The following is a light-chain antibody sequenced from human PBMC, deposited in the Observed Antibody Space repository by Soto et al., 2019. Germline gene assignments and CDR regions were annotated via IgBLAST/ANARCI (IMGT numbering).Light chain of an antibody. CDR1: QSVRSY. Sequence: DIVFTHAPSKLFLSLWERANLSFIASQSVRSYLLWYQQKPGQARRLLISYASNRATGIPARFSGSGSETDFTLTIRSLEPEDFAVYYCQQRYSWPPINCGQGKRRAI. CDR3: QQRYSWPPIN. J-gene: IGKJ5*01. CDR2: YAS. V-gene: IGKV3-11*01.